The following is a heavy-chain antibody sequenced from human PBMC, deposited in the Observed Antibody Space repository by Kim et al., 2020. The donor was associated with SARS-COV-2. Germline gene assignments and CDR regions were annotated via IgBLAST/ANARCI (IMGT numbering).Heavy chain of an antibody. CDR3: AKGRLWFGEY. D-gene: IGHD3-10*01. Sequence: TYYADSGKGRFTISRDNSKNTLYLQMNSLRAEDTAVYYCAKGRLWFGEYWGQGTLVTVSS. CDR2: T. V-gene: IGHV3-23*01. J-gene: IGHJ4*02.